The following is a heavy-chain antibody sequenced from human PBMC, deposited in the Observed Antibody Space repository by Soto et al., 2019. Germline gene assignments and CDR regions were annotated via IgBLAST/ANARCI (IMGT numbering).Heavy chain of an antibody. CDR3: ARAYSVRLPRRADYYSALDV. J-gene: IGHJ6*04. CDR1: GFTFSNYD. D-gene: IGHD2-15*01. CDR2: IGDARDP. V-gene: IGHV3-13*05. Sequence: EVQLVESGGGSVQPGGSLRLSCTASGFTFSNYDMHWVRQGSGKGLEWVSTIGDARDPYYTGSVKGRLTISRGNATNSMFIQMKSVTVGKTAVYYCARAYSVRLPRRADYYSALDVWGKGTMVTVS.